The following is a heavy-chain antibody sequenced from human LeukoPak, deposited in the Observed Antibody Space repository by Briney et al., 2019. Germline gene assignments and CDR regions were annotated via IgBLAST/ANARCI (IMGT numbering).Heavy chain of an antibody. CDR2: IFYSGNT. CDR3: ARDLGEVIVGTFDY. Sequence: PSETLSLTCTVSGDSISNHYWSWIRQPPGKGLVWIGYIFYSGNTHYNPSLKSRVTMSVDPSKNQSSLRLSSVTPADTAVYYWARDLGEVIVGTFDYWGQGTLVTVSS. CDR1: GDSISNHY. D-gene: IGHD3-16*01. V-gene: IGHV4-59*11. J-gene: IGHJ4*02.